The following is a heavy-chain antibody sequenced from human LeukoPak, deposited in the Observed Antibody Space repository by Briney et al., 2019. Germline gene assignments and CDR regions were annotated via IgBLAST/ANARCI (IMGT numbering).Heavy chain of an antibody. Sequence: PSETLSLTCAVSDESFSGYYWNWVGQPPGRGLEGIGEINYSGSTKYHPSLKSRVTMSVDKSKKQLSLKLSSVTAADTAVYYCAREGRGGHNFDYWGQGTLVIVSS. CDR1: DESFSGYY. D-gene: IGHD2-15*01. CDR2: INYSGST. CDR3: AREGRGGHNFDY. J-gene: IGHJ4*02. V-gene: IGHV4-34*01.